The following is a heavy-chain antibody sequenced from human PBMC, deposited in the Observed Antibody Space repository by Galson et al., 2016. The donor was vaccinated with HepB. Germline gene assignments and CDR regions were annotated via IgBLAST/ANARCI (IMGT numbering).Heavy chain of an antibody. CDR2: XXKDVVNK. Sequence: SLRLSCAASGFAFSXXFMHXXRQAXXKGLXXVAVXXKDVVNKYYADSVKGRFTISRDNSKNTLYLQMNSLRTEDTAVSYCARYSPATYYWGQGTLVTVSS. CDR3: ARYSPATYY. D-gene: IGHD1-26*01. J-gene: IGHJ4*02. V-gene: IGHV3-30*01. CDR1: GFAFSXXF.